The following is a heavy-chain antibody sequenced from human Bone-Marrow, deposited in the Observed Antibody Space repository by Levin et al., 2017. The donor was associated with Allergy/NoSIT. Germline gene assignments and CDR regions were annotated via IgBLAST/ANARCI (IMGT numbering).Heavy chain of an antibody. V-gene: IGHV1-18*01. CDR3: SREGGPQRAMSGHDANAYKFYYGMDV. CDR2: ISAYNRDT. D-gene: IGHD5-12*01. J-gene: IGHJ6*02. CDR1: GYIFINYG. Sequence: ASVKVSCTASGYIFINYGISWVRQAPGQGPEWMGWISAYNRDTKVAQKLQGRVTMTTDASTSTAYLEVRSLRSEDTAVYYCSREGGPQRAMSGHDANAYKFYYGMDVWGQGTTVTVSS.